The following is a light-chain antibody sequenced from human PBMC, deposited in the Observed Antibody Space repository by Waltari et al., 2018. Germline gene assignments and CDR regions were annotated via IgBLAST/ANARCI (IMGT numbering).Light chain of an antibody. CDR1: SSDVGGYDC. V-gene: IGLV2-11*01. CDR2: DVH. Sequence: QFALTQPRSVSGSPGQSVTVSCTGTSSDVGGYDCVSWSQQNPGKAPKLIIYDVHKRPPGVPDRFSGSKSGNTASLTISGLLNDDEADYYCCAYAGADTSVLFGGGTTLTVL. J-gene: IGLJ2*01. CDR3: CAYAGADTSVL.